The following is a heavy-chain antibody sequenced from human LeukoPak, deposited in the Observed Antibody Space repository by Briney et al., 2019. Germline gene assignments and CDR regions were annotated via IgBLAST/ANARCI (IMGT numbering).Heavy chain of an antibody. CDR2: ITANGGYT. V-gene: IGHV3-23*01. D-gene: IGHD4-17*01. J-gene: IGHJ3*01. CDR1: ESSFGKFA. Sequence: PGGSLRLSWQASESSFGKFALIWVRQPPGKGLEWVPAITANGGYTLYADAVKGRFTVSRDNSKNTLYLQINSLRPEDTAMYYCAKDPNGDYIGAFDFWGQGTMVTVSS. CDR3: AKDPNGDYIGAFDF.